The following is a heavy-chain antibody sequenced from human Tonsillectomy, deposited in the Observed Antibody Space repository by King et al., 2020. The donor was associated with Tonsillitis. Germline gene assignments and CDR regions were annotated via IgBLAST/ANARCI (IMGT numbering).Heavy chain of an antibody. J-gene: IGHJ4*02. CDR3: AKDTAITGWLTALDS. D-gene: IGHD6-19*01. CDR2: ISWNGGHK. V-gene: IGHV3-9*01. CDR1: GFTFDEYA. Sequence: VQLVESGGDLVQPGRSLRLSCAASGFTFDEYAMHWVRQAPGKGLEGGSGISWNGGHKAYADSVKGRFTISRDIAKNSLYLEMNSLRSEDTALYYCAKDTAITGWLTALDSWGQGTLVTVSS.